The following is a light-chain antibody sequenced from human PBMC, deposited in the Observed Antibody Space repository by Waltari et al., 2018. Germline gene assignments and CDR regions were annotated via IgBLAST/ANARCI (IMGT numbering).Light chain of an antibody. Sequence: SSELTQDPAVSVALGQTIRLTCQRDSLRSGDASRYQQKPGQAPVLVMFGENNRPSGIPDRFSGSISGRTTSLTITGAQAEDEADYYCNSRDSRGQAVVFGGGTRVTVL. CDR2: GEN. V-gene: IGLV3-19*01. J-gene: IGLJ2*01. CDR1: SLRSGD. CDR3: NSRDSRGQAVV.